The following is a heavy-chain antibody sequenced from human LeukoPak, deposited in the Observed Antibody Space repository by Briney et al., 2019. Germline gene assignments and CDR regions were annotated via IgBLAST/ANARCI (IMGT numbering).Heavy chain of an antibody. J-gene: IGHJ6*04. V-gene: IGHV3-21*01. CDR2: ISTSSSYI. D-gene: IGHD3-10*02. CDR3: AELGITMIGGV. CDR1: GFTFSSYN. Sequence: PGGSLRLSCAASGFTFSSYNMNWVRQAPGKGLEWVSSISTSSSYIYYTDSVKGRFTISRDNAKNSLYLQMNSLRAEDTAVYYCAELGITMIGGVWGKGTTVTISS.